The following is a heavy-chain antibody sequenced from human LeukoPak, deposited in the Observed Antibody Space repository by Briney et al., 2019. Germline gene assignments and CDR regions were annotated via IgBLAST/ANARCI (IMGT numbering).Heavy chain of an antibody. D-gene: IGHD6-13*01. CDR2: IYHSGST. V-gene: IGHV4-38-2*02. CDR1: GYSISSGYY. J-gene: IGHJ5*02. CDR3: ARVHIPTQSIAAAAILFDP. Sequence: SETLSLTCTVSGYSISSGYYWGWIRQPPGKGLEWIGSIYHSGSTYYNPSLKSRVTISADTSKNQFSLKLSSVTAADTAVYYCARVHIPTQSIAAAAILFDPWGQGTLVTVSS.